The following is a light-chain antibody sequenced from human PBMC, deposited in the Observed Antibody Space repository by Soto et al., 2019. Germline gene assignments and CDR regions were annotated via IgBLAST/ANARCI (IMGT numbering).Light chain of an antibody. J-gene: IGKJ1*01. CDR3: QQDYNLPPWT. CDR1: QSVSSSY. Sequence: PGEIVTLSCMSSQSVSSSYLTWYQHKPGQAPRLLIYGASTRATGIPARFSGSGSGTDFTLTISSLQPEDFAVYYCQQDYNLPPWTLGQGTKVDI. CDR2: GAS. V-gene: IGKV3D-7*01.